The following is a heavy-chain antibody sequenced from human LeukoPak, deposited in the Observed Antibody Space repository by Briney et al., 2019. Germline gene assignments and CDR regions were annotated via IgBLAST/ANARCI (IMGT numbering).Heavy chain of an antibody. Sequence: GESLKISCQDSGYKFTNYWIFWVRQMPGKGLEWMGRIDPSDSYTNYSPSFQGHVTISADESISTAYLQWSSLKASDTAMYYCARLQGYCISTTCYGAFDIWGQGTMVTVSS. CDR1: GYKFTNYW. CDR3: ARLQGYCISTTCYGAFDI. D-gene: IGHD2-2*01. J-gene: IGHJ3*02. CDR2: IDPSDSYT. V-gene: IGHV5-10-1*01.